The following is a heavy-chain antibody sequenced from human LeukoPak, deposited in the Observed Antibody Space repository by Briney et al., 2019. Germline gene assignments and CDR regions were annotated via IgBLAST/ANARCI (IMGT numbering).Heavy chain of an antibody. V-gene: IGHV3-11*04. CDR3: AELGITMIGGV. D-gene: IGHD3-10*02. CDR1: GGSFSGYY. Sequence: LSLTCAVYGGSFSGYYWSWIRQAPGKGLEWVSYISSSGSTIYYADSVKGRFTISRDNAKNSLYLQVNSLRAEDTAVYYCAELGITMIGGVWGKGTTVTISS. J-gene: IGHJ6*04. CDR2: ISSSGSTI.